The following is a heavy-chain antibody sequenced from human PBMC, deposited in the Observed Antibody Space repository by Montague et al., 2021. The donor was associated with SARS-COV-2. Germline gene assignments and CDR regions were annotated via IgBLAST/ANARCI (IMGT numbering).Heavy chain of an antibody. V-gene: IGHV4-59*11. CDR1: GGSMSDHY. CDR3: ARAVSVRGAVNWFDP. J-gene: IGHJ5*02. CDR2: IYYSGGI. D-gene: IGHD3-10*01. Sequence: SETLSLTCTVSGGSMSDHYWAWIRQPPGKGLEWLAYIYYSGGINSNASLKSRVSMSVDTSKNQFSLKLTSVTAADTAVYYRARAVSVRGAVNWFDPWGQGTLVTVSS.